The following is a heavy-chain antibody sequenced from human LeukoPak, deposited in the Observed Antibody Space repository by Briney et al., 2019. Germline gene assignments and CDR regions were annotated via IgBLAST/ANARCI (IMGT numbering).Heavy chain of an antibody. V-gene: IGHV4-38-2*02. J-gene: IGHJ5*02. CDR1: GASISSYY. D-gene: IGHD3-10*01. CDR2: IYHSGST. Sequence: SETLSLTCTVSGASISSYYWSWIRQPPGKGLEWIGSIYHSGSTYYNPSLKSRVTISVDTSKNQFSLKLSSVTAADTAVYYCARDLPGWFDPWGQGTLVTVSS. CDR3: ARDLPGWFDP.